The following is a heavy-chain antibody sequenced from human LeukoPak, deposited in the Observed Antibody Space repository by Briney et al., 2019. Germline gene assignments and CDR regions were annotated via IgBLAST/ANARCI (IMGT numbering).Heavy chain of an antibody. D-gene: IGHD3-10*01. CDR2: IYYTGST. V-gene: IGHV4-59*08. J-gene: IGHJ3*02. CDR1: GGSISSYY. Sequence: SETLSLTCAVSGGSISSYYWSWIRQPPGKGLEWIGYIYYTGSTYYNPSLKSRVTISVDTSKNQFSLKLSPVTAADTAVYYCARPSITMVRGVISAFDIWGQGTMVTVSS. CDR3: ARPSITMVRGVISAFDI.